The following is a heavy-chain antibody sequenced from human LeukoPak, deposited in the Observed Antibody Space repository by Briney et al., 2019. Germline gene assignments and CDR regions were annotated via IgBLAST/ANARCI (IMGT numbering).Heavy chain of an antibody. Sequence: GGSLRLSCAASGFTFDDYGMSWVRQAPGKGLEGVSDINWNGGSTGYADSVKGRFTMSRDNAKNSLYLQINSLRAEDTALYYCAREAGYSGFSEMDYWGQGTLVTVSS. V-gene: IGHV3-20*04. CDR3: AREAGYSGFSEMDY. J-gene: IGHJ4*02. D-gene: IGHD5-12*01. CDR1: GFTFDDYG. CDR2: INWNGGST.